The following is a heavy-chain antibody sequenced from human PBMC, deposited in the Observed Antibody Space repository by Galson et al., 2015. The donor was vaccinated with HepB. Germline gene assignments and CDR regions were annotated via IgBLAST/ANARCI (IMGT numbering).Heavy chain of an antibody. D-gene: IGHD3-16*01. CDR1: GFTFRSYS. J-gene: IGHJ4*02. V-gene: IGHV3-21*01. CDR3: ARVGGIGGPGYFDY. CDR2: ISSSSSYI. Sequence: SLRLSCAASGFTFRSYSMNWVRQAPGVGLEWVSSISSSSSYIYYADSVKGRFTISRDNAKNSLYLQMNSLRAEDTAVYYCARVGGIGGPGYFDYWGQGTLVTVSS.